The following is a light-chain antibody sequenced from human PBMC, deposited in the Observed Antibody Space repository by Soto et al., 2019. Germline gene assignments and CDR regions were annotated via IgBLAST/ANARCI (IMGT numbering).Light chain of an antibody. Sequence: QSALTPPASVSGSPGQSITISCSGISTDVATYNYVSWYQLHPGEAPKVLIYDVNSRPSGVSNRFSGSRSGNTASLTISGLQAEDEAHYYCCSHTPGSTRYVFGTGTKVTVL. CDR3: CSHTPGSTRYV. CDR1: STDVATYNY. J-gene: IGLJ1*01. CDR2: DVN. V-gene: IGLV2-14*03.